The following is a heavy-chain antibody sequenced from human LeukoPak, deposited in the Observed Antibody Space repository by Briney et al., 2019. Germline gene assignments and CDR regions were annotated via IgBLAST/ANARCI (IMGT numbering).Heavy chain of an antibody. CDR3: AGEVGGSWFDP. J-gene: IGHJ5*02. CDR2: IYSSGNT. V-gene: IGHV4-61*02. CDR1: GGSISSGSHY. Sequence: SSETLSLTCIVSGGSISSGSHYWSWIRQPAGKGLEWIGRIYSSGNTNYDPSLKSRVTISLGTSKNQFSLSLSSVTAADTAVYYCAGEVGGSWFDPWGLGTLVTVSS. D-gene: IGHD1-26*01.